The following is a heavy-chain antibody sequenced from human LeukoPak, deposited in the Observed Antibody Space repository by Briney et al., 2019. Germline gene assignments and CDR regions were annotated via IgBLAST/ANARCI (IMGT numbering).Heavy chain of an antibody. CDR3: AREWYALSMDYYYYYMDV. J-gene: IGHJ6*03. CDR2: IYTSGST. D-gene: IGHD2-15*01. Sequence: PSENLSLTCTVSGGSISSYYWSWIRQPAGKGLEWIGRIYTSGSTNYNPSLKSRVTMSVDTSKNQFSLKLSSVTAADTAVYYCAREWYALSMDYYYYYMDVWGKGTTVTVSS. V-gene: IGHV4-4*07. CDR1: GGSISSYY.